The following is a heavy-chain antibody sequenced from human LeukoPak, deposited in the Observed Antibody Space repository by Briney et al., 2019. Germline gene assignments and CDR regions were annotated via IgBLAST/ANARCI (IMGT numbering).Heavy chain of an antibody. D-gene: IGHD3-10*01. Sequence: GGSLRLSCVASGLAVSRHYMTWVRQAPGKGLEWLSVISTGGSTNYADSVKGRFTISRDNSKNILYLQMNSLRAEDTAVYYCAREYYGSGSYNAVDYWGQGTLVTVSS. CDR1: GLAVSRHY. CDR3: AREYYGSGSYNAVDY. J-gene: IGHJ4*02. CDR2: ISTGGST. V-gene: IGHV3-53*01.